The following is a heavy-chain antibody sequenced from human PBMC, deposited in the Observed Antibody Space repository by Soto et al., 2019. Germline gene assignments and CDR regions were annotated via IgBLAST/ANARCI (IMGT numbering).Heavy chain of an antibody. J-gene: IGHJ3*02. CDR3: ARDTFGPWLVSDAFDI. Sequence: QVQLVQSGAEVKKPGSSVKVSCKASGGTFSSYAISWVRQAPGQGLEWLGGIIPIFGTANYAQNFQGRVTITADESTSTAYMGLSSVRSEDTAVYYCARDTFGPWLVSDAFDIWGQGTMVTVSS. D-gene: IGHD6-19*01. V-gene: IGHV1-69*12. CDR1: GGTFSSYA. CDR2: IIPIFGTA.